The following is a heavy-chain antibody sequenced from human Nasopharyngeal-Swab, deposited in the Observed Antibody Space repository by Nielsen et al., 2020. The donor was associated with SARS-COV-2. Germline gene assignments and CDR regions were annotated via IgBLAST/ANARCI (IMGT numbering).Heavy chain of an antibody. J-gene: IGHJ4*02. CDR1: GFTCSSYS. CDR2: ISSSSSTI. Sequence: GESLKISCAASGFTCSSYSMNWVRQAPGKGLEWVSYISSSSSTIYYADSVKGRFTISRDNAKNSLYLQMNSLRDEDTAVYYCARDRAAGYGDYNLEGYWGQGTLITVSS. V-gene: IGHV3-48*02. CDR3: ARDRAAGYGDYNLEGY. D-gene: IGHD4-17*01.